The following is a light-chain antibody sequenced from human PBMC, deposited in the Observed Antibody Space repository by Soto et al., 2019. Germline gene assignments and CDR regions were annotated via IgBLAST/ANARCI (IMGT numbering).Light chain of an antibody. Sequence: EIVLTQSPGTLSLSPGERATLSCRASQSISNNFLAWYQQKPGQAPRLLIYGASNRATGIPDRFSGSVSGTDFTLAISRLEPEDFAVYYCQQYGSSPRFTFGPGTKVDIK. V-gene: IGKV3-20*01. CDR1: QSISNNF. CDR2: GAS. J-gene: IGKJ3*01. CDR3: QQYGSSPRFT.